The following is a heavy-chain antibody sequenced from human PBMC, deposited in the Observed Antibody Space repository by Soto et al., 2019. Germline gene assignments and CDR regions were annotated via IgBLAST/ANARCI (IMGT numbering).Heavy chain of an antibody. Sequence: SETLSLTCTVSGGSVSSGSYYWSWIRQPPGKGLEWIGYIYYSGSTNYNPSLKSRVTISVDTSKNQFSLKLSSVTAADTAVYYCARDSWGNWFDPWGQGTLVTVSS. CDR1: GGSVSSGSYY. V-gene: IGHV4-61*01. CDR3: ARDSWGNWFDP. J-gene: IGHJ5*02. D-gene: IGHD3-16*01. CDR2: IYYSGST.